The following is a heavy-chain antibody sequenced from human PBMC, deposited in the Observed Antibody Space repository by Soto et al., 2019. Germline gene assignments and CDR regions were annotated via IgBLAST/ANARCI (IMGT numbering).Heavy chain of an antibody. V-gene: IGHV4-59*01. D-gene: IGHD2-21*01. J-gene: IGHJ4*02. CDR3: ARMTTKGGDRYDY. CDR2: IYYSGST. CDR1: CGSLMSYY. Sequence: SETLSLTRPFSCGSLMSYYRGWRRRPPGKGLEWIGYIYYSGSTNYNPSLKSRVTISVDTSKNQFSLKLSSVTAADTAVYYCARMTTKGGDRYDYWGQGTLVTVSS.